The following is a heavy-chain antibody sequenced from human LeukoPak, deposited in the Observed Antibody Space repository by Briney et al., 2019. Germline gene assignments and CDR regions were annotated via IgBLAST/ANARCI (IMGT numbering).Heavy chain of an antibody. CDR1: GGSISNYY. D-gene: IGHD1-26*01. CDR3: ARYHGIVGLFDY. V-gene: IGHV4-59*01. CDR2: IYYSGST. J-gene: IGHJ4*02. Sequence: PSETLSLTCTVSGGSISNYYWNWIRQPPGKGLEWTGYIYYSGSTSYNPSLKSRVTISVDTSKNQFSLKMNYVAAADTAVYYCARYHGIVGLFDYWGQGALVTVSS.